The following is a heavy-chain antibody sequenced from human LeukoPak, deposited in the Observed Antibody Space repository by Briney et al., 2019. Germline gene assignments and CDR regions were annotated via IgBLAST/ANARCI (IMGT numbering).Heavy chain of an antibody. Sequence: ASVKVSCKASGYTFTSYDINWVRQATGQGLEWMGWMNPNSGNTGYAQKFQGRVTMTRNTSISTAYTELSSLRSEDTAVYYCARGSSSSWYYYYYYYMDVWGKGTTVTVSS. CDR2: MNPNSGNT. CDR3: ARGSSSSWYYYYYYYMDV. V-gene: IGHV1-8*01. D-gene: IGHD6-13*01. CDR1: GYTFTSYD. J-gene: IGHJ6*03.